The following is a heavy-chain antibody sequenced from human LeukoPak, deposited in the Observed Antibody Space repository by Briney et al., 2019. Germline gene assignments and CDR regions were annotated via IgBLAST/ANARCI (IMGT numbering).Heavy chain of an antibody. J-gene: IGHJ6*03. CDR3: ARHGMATWDYMDV. Sequence: GESLKISCKGSGYTFTRYWIGWVRQMPGKGLEWMGIIYPGDSDTRYSPSFQGQVTISADKSISTAYLQWSSLKASDTAMYYCARHGMATWDYMDVWGKGTTVTVTS. CDR1: GYTFTRYW. V-gene: IGHV5-51*01. CDR2: IYPGDSDT. D-gene: IGHD5-24*01.